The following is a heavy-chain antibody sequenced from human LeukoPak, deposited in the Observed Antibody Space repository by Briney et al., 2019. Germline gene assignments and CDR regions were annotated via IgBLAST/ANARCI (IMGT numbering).Heavy chain of an antibody. Sequence: GGSLRLSCAASGFTFSSYEMNWVRQAPGKGLEWVSYISSSGNTIYYADSVKGRFTISRDNAKNSLYLQMNSLRAEDTAVYYCAKRGYSYGYGPYYFDYWGQGTLVTASS. V-gene: IGHV3-48*03. D-gene: IGHD5-18*01. CDR2: ISSSGNTI. CDR3: AKRGYSYGYGPYYFDY. CDR1: GFTFSSYE. J-gene: IGHJ4*02.